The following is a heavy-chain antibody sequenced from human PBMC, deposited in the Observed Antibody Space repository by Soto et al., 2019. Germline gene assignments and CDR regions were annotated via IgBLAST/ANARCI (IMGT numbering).Heavy chain of an antibody. CDR3: ARGIGIAAAGNNWFDP. CDR2: INHSGST. V-gene: IGHV4-34*01. Sequence: SETLSLTCAVYGGSFSGYYWSWIRQPPGKGLEWIGEINHSGSTNYNPSLKSRVTISVDTSKNQFSLKLSSVTAADTAVYYCARGIGIAAAGNNWFDPWGQGTLVTVSS. J-gene: IGHJ5*02. D-gene: IGHD6-13*01. CDR1: GGSFSGYY.